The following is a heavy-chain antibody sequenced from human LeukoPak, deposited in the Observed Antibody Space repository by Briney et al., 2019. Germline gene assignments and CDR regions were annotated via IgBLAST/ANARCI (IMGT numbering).Heavy chain of an antibody. J-gene: IGHJ4*02. Sequence: GGSLRLSCAGSGYTFSSYSMNWVRQAPGKGLEWVSYISSSSSTIYYADSVKGRFTISRDSAKNSLYLQMDSLRAEDTAIYYGARCSGWAFKNWGQGTLVTVSS. D-gene: IGHD6-19*01. CDR1: GYTFSSYS. V-gene: IGHV3-48*04. CDR3: ARCSGWAFKN. CDR2: ISSSSSTI.